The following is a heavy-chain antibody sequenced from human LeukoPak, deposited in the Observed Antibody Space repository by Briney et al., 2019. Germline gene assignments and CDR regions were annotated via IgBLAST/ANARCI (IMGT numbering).Heavy chain of an antibody. CDR1: GLTVSNNY. J-gene: IGHJ4*02. D-gene: IGHD6-6*01. V-gene: IGHV3-66*01. CDR2: IYSGGGT. CDR3: ARDPPAVAANTYG. Sequence: GGSLRLSCAASGLTVSNNYMRWVRQAPGKGLEWVSLIYSGGGTYYADAVKGRFTISRDGSKNMLYLQMDSLRAEDTAIYYCARDPPAVAANTYGWGQGTLVTVSS.